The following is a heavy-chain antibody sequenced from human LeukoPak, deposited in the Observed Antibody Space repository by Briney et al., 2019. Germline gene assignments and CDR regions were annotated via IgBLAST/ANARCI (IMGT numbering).Heavy chain of an antibody. V-gene: IGHV3-9*01. Sequence: GGSLRLSCAASGFTFSSYWMHWVRQVPGKGLEWVSFISWNSDTIGYADSVKGRFTISRDNARNSLYLQMNSLRVEDTALYYCAKGNGWSYFDYWGQGTLVTVSS. D-gene: IGHD6-19*01. J-gene: IGHJ4*02. CDR2: ISWNSDTI. CDR1: GFTFSSYW. CDR3: AKGNGWSYFDY.